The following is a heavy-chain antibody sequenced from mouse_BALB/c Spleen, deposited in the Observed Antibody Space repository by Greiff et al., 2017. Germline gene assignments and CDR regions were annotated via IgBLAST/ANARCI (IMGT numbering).Heavy chain of an antibody. CDR2: IDPSDSET. CDR3: TRTYYYGIMDY. V-gene: IGHV1S127*01. CDR1: GYSFTSYC. D-gene: IGHD1-1*01. J-gene: IGHJ4*01. Sequence: QVQLQQSGPQLVRPGASVKISCKASGYSFTSYCMHWVKQRPGQGLEWIGMIDPSDSETRLNQKFKDKATLTVDKSSSTAYMQLSSPTSEDSAVYYCTRTYYYGIMDYWGQGTSVTVSS.